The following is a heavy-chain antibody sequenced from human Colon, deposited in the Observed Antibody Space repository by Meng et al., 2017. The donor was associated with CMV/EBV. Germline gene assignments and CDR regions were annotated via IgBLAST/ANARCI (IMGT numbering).Heavy chain of an antibody. D-gene: IGHD2-8*01. CDR3: ARDLVLRTEHGVSYVQIFAYYGLDV. Sequence: GESLRISCAASGFNFDTYTMNWVRQAPGKGLEWVSSISSTSNYIYYADSVKGRFTISRDNAKSSLFLHMNSLRAEDTAIYYCARDLVLRTEHGVSYVQIFAYYGLDVWGQGTTVTVSS. CDR2: ISSTSNYI. CDR1: GFNFDTYT. V-gene: IGHV3-21*01. J-gene: IGHJ6*02.